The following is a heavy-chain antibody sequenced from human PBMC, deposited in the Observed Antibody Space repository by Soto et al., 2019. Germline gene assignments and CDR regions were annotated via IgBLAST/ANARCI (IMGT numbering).Heavy chain of an antibody. CDR3: ARVLTGPYFDY. D-gene: IGHD3-9*01. V-gene: IGHV4-61*01. Sequence: TSETLSLTCTVSGGSVSSGSYYWSWIRQPPGKGLEWIGYIYYSGSTNYNPSLKSRVTISVDTSKNQFSLKLSSVTAADTAVYYCARVLTGPYFDYWGQGTLVTVSS. CDR2: IYYSGST. CDR1: GGSVSSGSYY. J-gene: IGHJ4*02.